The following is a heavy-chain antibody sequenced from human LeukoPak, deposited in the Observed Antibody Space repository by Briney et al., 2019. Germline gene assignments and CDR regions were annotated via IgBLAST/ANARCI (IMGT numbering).Heavy chain of an antibody. CDR2: ISAYNGNT. D-gene: IGHD4-17*01. CDR1: GYTFTSYG. CDR3: AREDYDYGDLKFDP. Sequence: GASVKVSCKASGYTFTSYGISWVRQAPGQGLEWMGWISAYNGNTNYAQKLQGRVTMTTDTSTSTAYMELRSLRSDDTAVYYCAREDYDYGDLKFDPWGQGTLVTVSS. J-gene: IGHJ5*02. V-gene: IGHV1-18*01.